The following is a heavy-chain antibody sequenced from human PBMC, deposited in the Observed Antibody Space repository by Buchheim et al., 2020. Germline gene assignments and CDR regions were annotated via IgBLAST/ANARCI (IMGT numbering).Heavy chain of an antibody. CDR2: IIPILGIA. J-gene: IGHJ6*02. CDR3: ASHECSSTSCYLSNYYYGMDV. V-gene: IGHV1-69*02. D-gene: IGHD2-2*01. Sequence: QVQLVQSGAEVKKPGSSVKVSCKASGGTFSSYTISWVRQAPGQGLEWMGRIIPILGIANYAQKFQGRVTITADQSTSTAYMELSSLRSEDTAVYYCASHECSSTSCYLSNYYYGMDVWGQGTT. CDR1: GGTFSSYT.